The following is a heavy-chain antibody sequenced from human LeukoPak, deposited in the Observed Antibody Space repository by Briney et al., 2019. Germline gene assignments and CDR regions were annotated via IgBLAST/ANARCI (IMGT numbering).Heavy chain of an antibody. CDR2: ISGSGGST. J-gene: IGHJ4*02. Sequence: PGGSLRLSCAASGFTFSSYAMSWVRQAPGKGLEWVSAISGSGGSTYYADSVKGRFTISRDISKNTLFFEMNSLRAEDTAVYYCARDKFIAARPYFDYWGQGTLVTVSS. V-gene: IGHV3-23*01. D-gene: IGHD6-6*01. CDR1: GFTFSSYA. CDR3: ARDKFIAARPYFDY.